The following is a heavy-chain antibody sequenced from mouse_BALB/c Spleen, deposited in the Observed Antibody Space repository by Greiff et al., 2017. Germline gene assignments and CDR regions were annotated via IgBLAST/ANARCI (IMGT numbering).Heavy chain of an antibody. CDR1: GFNIKDTY. CDR3: ASYYRVAY. Sequence: EVQLQQSGAELVKPGASVKLSCTASGFNIKDTYMHWVKQRPEQGLEWIGRIDPANGNTKYDPKFQGKATITADTSSNTAYLQLSSLTSEDTAVYYCASYYRVAYWGQGTLVTVSA. J-gene: IGHJ3*01. V-gene: IGHV14-3*02. D-gene: IGHD2-14*01. CDR2: IDPANGNT.